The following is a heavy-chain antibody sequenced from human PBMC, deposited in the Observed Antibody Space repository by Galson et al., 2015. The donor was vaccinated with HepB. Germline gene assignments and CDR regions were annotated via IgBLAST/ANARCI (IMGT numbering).Heavy chain of an antibody. CDR3: ARDRGGILPYYYYYYYMDV. CDR2: IIPIFGTA. V-gene: IGHV1-69*13. J-gene: IGHJ6*03. D-gene: IGHD2-15*01. Sequence: SVKVSCKASGGTFSSYAISWVRQAPGQGLEWMGGIIPIFGTANYAQKFQGRVTITADESTSTAYMELSSLRSEDTAVYYCARDRGGILPYYYYYYYMDVWGKGTTVTVSS. CDR1: GGTFSSYA.